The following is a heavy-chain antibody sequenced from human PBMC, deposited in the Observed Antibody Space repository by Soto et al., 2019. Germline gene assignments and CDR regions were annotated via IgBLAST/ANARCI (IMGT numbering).Heavy chain of an antibody. CDR1: GYTLTELS. Sequence: ASVKVSCKVSGYTLTELSMHWVRQAPGKGLEWMGGFDPEDGETIYAQKFQGRVTMTEDTSTDTAYMELSSLRSEDTAVYYCATVLGVVAGTWWFDPWGQGTLVTVSS. D-gene: IGHD6-19*01. CDR2: FDPEDGET. V-gene: IGHV1-24*01. CDR3: ATVLGVVAGTWWFDP. J-gene: IGHJ5*02.